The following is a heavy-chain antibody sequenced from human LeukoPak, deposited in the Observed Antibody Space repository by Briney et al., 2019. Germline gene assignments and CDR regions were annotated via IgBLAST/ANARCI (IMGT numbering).Heavy chain of an antibody. CDR3: ARAYYYDSSGYSVNYYFDY. Sequence: ASVKVSCKASGYTFTNYGINWVRQATGQGLEWMGWMNPNSGNTGYAQKFQGRVTMTRNTSISTAYMELSSLRSEDTAVYYCARAYYYDSSGYSVNYYFDYWGQGTLVTVSS. CDR2: MNPNSGNT. V-gene: IGHV1-8*02. J-gene: IGHJ4*02. D-gene: IGHD3-22*01. CDR1: GYTFTNYG.